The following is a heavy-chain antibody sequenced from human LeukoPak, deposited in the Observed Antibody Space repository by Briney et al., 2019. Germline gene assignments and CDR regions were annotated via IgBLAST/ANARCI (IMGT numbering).Heavy chain of an antibody. CDR3: ARRVVVVVAAIYYYYYMDV. J-gene: IGHJ6*03. V-gene: IGHV4-34*01. D-gene: IGHD2-15*01. CDR1: GGSFSGYY. Sequence: SETLSLTCAVYGGSFSGYYWSWLRQPPGKGLEWLGEINHSGSTNYNPSLKSRVTISVDTSKNQFSPKLSSVTAADTAVYYCARRVVVVVAAIYYYYYMDVWGKGTTVTVSS. CDR2: INHSGST.